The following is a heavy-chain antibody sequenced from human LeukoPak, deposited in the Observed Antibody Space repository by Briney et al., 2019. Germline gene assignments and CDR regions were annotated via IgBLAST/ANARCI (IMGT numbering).Heavy chain of an antibody. CDR1: GDSVSSNSAA. CDR2: PYYRSKWYN. V-gene: IGHV6-1*01. CDR3: ARGYRYSSSWTFDY. Sequence: SQTLSLTCAISGDSVSSNSAAWNWTRQSPSRGLEWLGCPYYRSKWYNDYAVSVKSRITINPDTSKNQFSLQLNSVTPEDTAVYYCARGYRYSSSWTFDYWGQGTLVTVSS. J-gene: IGHJ4*02. D-gene: IGHD6-13*01.